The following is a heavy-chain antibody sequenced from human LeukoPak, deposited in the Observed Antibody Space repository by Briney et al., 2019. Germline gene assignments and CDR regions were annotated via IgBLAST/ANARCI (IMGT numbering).Heavy chain of an antibody. CDR3: THYYDGSGYYGAFDS. CDR1: GFTFSDSA. D-gene: IGHD3-22*01. J-gene: IGHJ3*02. CDR2: IRSKAKSYAT. V-gene: IGHV3-73*01. Sequence: GGSLKLSCAASGFTFSDSAVHWVRQATGKGLEWVGRIRSKAKSYATAYAASVKGRFTISRDDSETTAYLQMNSLKTEDTAVYYCTHYYDGSGYYGAFDSWGQGTMVTVSS.